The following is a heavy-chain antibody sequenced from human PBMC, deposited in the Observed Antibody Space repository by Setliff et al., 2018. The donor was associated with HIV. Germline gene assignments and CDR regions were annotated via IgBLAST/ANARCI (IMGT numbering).Heavy chain of an antibody. J-gene: IGHJ6*03. V-gene: IGHV1-18*01. Sequence: ASVKVSCKASGYIFSTYGINWVRQAPGQGLEWMGWISGDNGNTKYAQKLQGRVTMTTDTSTSTAYMELRNLRSDDTAVYYCARVQVSDPYYSYYYMDVWGEGTTVTVSS. CDR3: ARVQVSDPYYSYYYMDV. CDR1: GYIFSTYG. CDR2: ISGDNGNT. D-gene: IGHD2-21*01.